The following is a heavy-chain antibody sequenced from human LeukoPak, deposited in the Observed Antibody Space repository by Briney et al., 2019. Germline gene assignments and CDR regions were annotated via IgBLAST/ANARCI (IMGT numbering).Heavy chain of an antibody. Sequence: PSETLSLTCGVSGGSISNTNWWSWVRQPPGQGLEWIGEISLTGLTHYNPSLESRVTVSLDKSKNQLSLNLTSVTAADTAVYYCSRENGAFSPFGYWGQGTVVTLLS. CDR2: ISLTGLT. CDR3: SRENGAFSPFGY. D-gene: IGHD2-8*01. V-gene: IGHV4-4*02. CDR1: GGSISNTNW. J-gene: IGHJ4*02.